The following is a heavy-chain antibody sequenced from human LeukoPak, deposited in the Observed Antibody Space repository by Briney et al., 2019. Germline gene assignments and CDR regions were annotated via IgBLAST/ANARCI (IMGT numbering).Heavy chain of an antibody. J-gene: IGHJ4*02. Sequence: GGSLRLSCAASGFTFSSYGMHLVRQAPGKGLEWVAFIRYDGSNKYYADSVKGRFTISRDNSKNTLYLQMNSLRAEDTAVYYCAKDPSYYYDSSGYFDYWGQGTLVTVSS. V-gene: IGHV3-30*02. CDR3: AKDPSYYYDSSGYFDY. CDR1: GFTFSSYG. CDR2: IRYDGSNK. D-gene: IGHD3-22*01.